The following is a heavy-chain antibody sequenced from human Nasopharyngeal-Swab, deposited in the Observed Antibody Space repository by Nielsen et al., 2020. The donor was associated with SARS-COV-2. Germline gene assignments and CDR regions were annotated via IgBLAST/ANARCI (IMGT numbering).Heavy chain of an antibody. V-gene: IGHV4-30-2*01. CDR3: ARAGITYYDY. J-gene: IGHJ4*02. D-gene: IGHD1-7*01. CDR2: IYHSGST. CDR1: GGSISSGGYS. Sequence: SETLSLTCAVSGGSISSGGYSWSWIRQPPGKGLEWIGYIYHSGSTYYNPSLKSRVTISVDRSKNQFSLKLRSVTAADTAVYYCARAGITYYDYWGQGTLVTVSS.